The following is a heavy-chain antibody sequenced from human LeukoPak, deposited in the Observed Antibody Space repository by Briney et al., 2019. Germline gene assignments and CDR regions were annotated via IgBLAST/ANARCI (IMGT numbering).Heavy chain of an antibody. CDR1: GFTFSSYA. CDR3: ARDLYGSGSSASAY. CDR2: ISYDGSNK. Sequence: PGGSLRLSCAASGFTFSSYAMHWVRQAPGKGLEWVADISYDGSNKYYADSVKGRFTISRDNSKNTLYLQMNSLRAEDTAVYYCARDLYGSGSSASAYWGQGTLVTVSS. J-gene: IGHJ4*02. V-gene: IGHV3-30*04. D-gene: IGHD3-10*01.